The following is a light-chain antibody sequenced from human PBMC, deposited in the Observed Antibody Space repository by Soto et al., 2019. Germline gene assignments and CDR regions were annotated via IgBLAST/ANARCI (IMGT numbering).Light chain of an antibody. V-gene: IGKV3-15*01. J-gene: IGKJ4*01. CDR1: QSVGAN. Sequence: EIVMTQSPATLSASPGERVTLSCRASQSVGANFGWYQQKPGQAPRLLIYGASTRATGIPARFSGSGSGKEFTLSISSLQPVEFEVYYCQQYHNSLFTFGGGTRVEIK. CDR3: QQYHNSLFT. CDR2: GAS.